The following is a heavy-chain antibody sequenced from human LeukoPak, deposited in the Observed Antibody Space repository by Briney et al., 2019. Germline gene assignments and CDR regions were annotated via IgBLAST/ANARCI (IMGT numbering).Heavy chain of an antibody. J-gene: IGHJ4*02. CDR1: GYTFTGYY. D-gene: IGHD6-13*01. CDR3: ARKWFSYSSSLFDY. Sequence: VASVKVSCKASGYTFTGYYMHWVRQAPGQGLEWMGWINPNSGGTNYAQKFQGRVTMTRDTSISTAYMELSGLRSDDTAVYYCARKWFSYSSSLFDYWGQGTLVTVSS. CDR2: INPNSGGT. V-gene: IGHV1-2*02.